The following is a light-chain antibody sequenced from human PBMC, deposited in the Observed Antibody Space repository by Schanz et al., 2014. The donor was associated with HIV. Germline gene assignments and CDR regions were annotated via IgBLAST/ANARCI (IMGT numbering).Light chain of an antibody. J-gene: IGKJ4*01. V-gene: IGKV3-15*01. Sequence: EIVMTQSPATLSVSPGERATLSCRASQSVGSNLAWYQQKPGQAPRLLIFGASTRATGIPASFSGSGSWADFTLTISSLVPEDFAVDYCQYFGNSGGTFGGGTKVDIK. CDR1: QSVGSN. CDR3: QYFGNSGGT. CDR2: GAS.